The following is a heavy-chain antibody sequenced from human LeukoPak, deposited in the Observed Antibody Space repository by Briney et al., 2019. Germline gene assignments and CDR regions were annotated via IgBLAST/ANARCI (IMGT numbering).Heavy chain of an antibody. Sequence: SETLSLTCSVSGGSVSSGTHFWSWIRQPPGKGLEWIGFISNSGSTNYNPSLKSRVTISTDTSKNQFSLKLSSVTAADTAVYYCARSPTGYRFDYWGQGTLVTVSS. J-gene: IGHJ4*02. V-gene: IGHV4-61*01. CDR2: ISNSGST. CDR1: GGSVSSGTHF. D-gene: IGHD3-9*01. CDR3: ARSPTGYRFDY.